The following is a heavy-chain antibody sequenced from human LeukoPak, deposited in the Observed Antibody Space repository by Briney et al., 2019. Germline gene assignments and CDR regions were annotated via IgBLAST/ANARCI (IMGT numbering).Heavy chain of an antibody. CDR1: GFTFSSYA. J-gene: IGHJ4*02. D-gene: IGHD3-10*01. Sequence: PGGSLRLSCAASGFTFSSYAMSWVRQAPGKGLEWVSAISGSGGSTYYADSVKGLFTISRDNSKNTLYLQMNSLRAEDTAVYYCAKELAPITMVRGVIILFDYWGQGTLVTVSS. CDR3: AKELAPITMVRGVIILFDY. V-gene: IGHV3-23*01. CDR2: ISGSGGST.